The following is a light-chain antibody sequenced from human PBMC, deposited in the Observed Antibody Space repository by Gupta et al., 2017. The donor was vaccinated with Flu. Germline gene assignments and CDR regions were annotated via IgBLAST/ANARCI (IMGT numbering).Light chain of an antibody. CDR2: KNN. CDR1: SSNIGTFY. J-gene: IGLJ3*02. V-gene: IGLV1-47*01. CDR3: AAWDDSLSGHWV. Sequence: QSVLTTPPSASGTSGQRVTISCSGSSSNIGTFYVSWYQYLPGTAPKLLIYKNNQRPSGVSDRFSGSKSGTSASLAISGLRSEDEGDYFCAAWDDSLSGHWVFGGGTTVTVL.